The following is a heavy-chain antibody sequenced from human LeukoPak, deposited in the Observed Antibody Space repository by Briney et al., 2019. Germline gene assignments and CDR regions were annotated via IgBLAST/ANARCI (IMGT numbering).Heavy chain of an antibody. CDR2: INPTSGTA. V-gene: IGHV1-46*01. J-gene: IGHJ4*02. CDR1: GYTFTNYY. CDR3: ARGYGFDLDY. D-gene: IGHD5-12*01. Sequence: GASVKVSCKASGYTFTNYYIHWVRQAPGQGLEWMAIINPTSGTASYAQNFQGRVTMTRDTSTSTVYMELSSLRSEDTAMYYCARGYGFDLDYWGQGTLVTVSS.